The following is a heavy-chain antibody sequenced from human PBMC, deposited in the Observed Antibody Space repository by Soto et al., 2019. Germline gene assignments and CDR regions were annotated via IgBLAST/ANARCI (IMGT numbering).Heavy chain of an antibody. CDR2: IIPIFGTA. J-gene: IGHJ5*02. V-gene: IGHV1-69*15. Sequence: QVQLVQSGAEVKKPGSSVKVSCKASGGTFSSYAISWVRQAPGQGLEWMGRIIPIFGTANYAQKFQGRVTITADEATSTAYMELSSLRSEDTAVYYCARDHVGGNVLLWFGESQANWFDPWGQGTLVTVSS. CDR1: GGTFSSYA. D-gene: IGHD3-10*01. CDR3: ARDHVGGNVLLWFGESQANWFDP.